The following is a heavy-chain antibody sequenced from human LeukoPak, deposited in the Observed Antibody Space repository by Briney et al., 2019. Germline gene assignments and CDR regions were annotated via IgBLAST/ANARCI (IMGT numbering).Heavy chain of an antibody. CDR1: GFTFSSYE. J-gene: IGHJ4*02. CDR3: ARDRDGYNCVFDY. V-gene: IGHV3-48*03. CDR2: ISSSGSTI. D-gene: IGHD5-24*01. Sequence: GGSLRLSCAASGFTFSSYEMNLVRQAPGKGLEWVSYISSSGSTIYYADSVKGRFTISRDNAKNSLYLQMNSLRAEDTAVYYCARDRDGYNCVFDYWGQGTLVTVSS.